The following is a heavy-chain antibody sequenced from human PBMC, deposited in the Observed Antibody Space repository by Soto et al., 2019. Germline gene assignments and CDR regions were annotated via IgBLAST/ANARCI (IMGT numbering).Heavy chain of an antibody. J-gene: IGHJ6*02. CDR3: ARDTITAARGLRYYYYGMDV. V-gene: IGHV4-61*01. CDR1: GGSVSSGSYY. D-gene: IGHD2-2*01. CDR2: IYYSGST. Sequence: SETLSLTCTVSGGSVSSGSYYWSWIRQPPGKGLERIGYIYYSGSTNYNPSLKSRVTISVDTSKNQLSLKLSSVTAADTAVYYCARDTITAARGLRYYYYGMDVWGQGTTVTVSS.